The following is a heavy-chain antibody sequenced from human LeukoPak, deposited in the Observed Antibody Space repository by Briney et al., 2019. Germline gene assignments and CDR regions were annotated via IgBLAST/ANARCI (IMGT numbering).Heavy chain of an antibody. CDR2: ISYDGGNK. CDR1: GFTFSSSG. Sequence: GGSLRLSCVASGFTFSSSGMRWVRQAPGKGLEWMAVISYDGGNKYYADSVKGRFTFSRDSSKNTLDLQMKMHSAENTAAYYCVKKRDPYGDDYFDYWGQRTLLPVSS. D-gene: IGHD3-16*01. J-gene: IGHJ4*02. CDR3: VKKRDPYGDDYFDY. V-gene: IGHV3-30*18.